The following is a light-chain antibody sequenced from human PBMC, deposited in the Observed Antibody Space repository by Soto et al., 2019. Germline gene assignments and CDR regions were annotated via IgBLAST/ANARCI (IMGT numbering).Light chain of an antibody. Sequence: SYELTQPPSVSVAPGETASITCGGNNIGTKSVHWYQQTPGQAPILVIYYDSDRPSGIPERFSGSNSGNTATLTISRVEAGDEADYYCQVWDNSNVPRVVLGGGTKVTVL. CDR3: QVWDNSNVPRVV. CDR1: NIGTKS. J-gene: IGLJ2*01. V-gene: IGLV3-21*04. CDR2: YDS.